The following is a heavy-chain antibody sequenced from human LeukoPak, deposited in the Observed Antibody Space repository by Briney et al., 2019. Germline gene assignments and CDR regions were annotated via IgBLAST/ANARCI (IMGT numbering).Heavy chain of an antibody. CDR1: VYSCTCFW. CDR3: ATHEGDQSSSGWNWFAP. V-gene: IGHV5-51*07. Sequence: GESLKISCRTFVYSCTCFWIGWVEQMPGRGLEWMGIIYPGDSDTRLSPSFQGQVNISADKSIGTGYLQWSSLTAADTAMYYGATHEGDQSSSGWNWFAPWGQGTLVTVSS. CDR2: IYPGDSDT. J-gene: IGHJ5*02. D-gene: IGHD6-19*01.